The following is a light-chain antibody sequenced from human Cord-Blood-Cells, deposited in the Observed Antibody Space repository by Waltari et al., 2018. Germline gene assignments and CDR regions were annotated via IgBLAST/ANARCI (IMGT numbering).Light chain of an antibody. CDR3: QQSYITPPYT. CDR1: QSIRSY. CDR2: AAS. Sequence: DIQMTQSPSSLSASVGDRVTITCRASQSIRSYLNWYQQKPGKAPKLLIYAASSLQSGVPSRFSGSGAGTDFTLTISSLQPEDFATYYCQQSYITPPYTFGQGTKLEIK. V-gene: IGKV1-39*01. J-gene: IGKJ2*01.